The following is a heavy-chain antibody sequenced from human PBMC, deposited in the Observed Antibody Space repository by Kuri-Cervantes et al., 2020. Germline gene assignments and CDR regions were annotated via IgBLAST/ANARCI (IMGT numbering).Heavy chain of an antibody. V-gene: IGHV1-45*02. Sequence: SVKVSCKTSGYTFTYRYLHWVRQAPGQALEWMGWITPFNGNTNYAQKFQDRVTITRDRSMSTAYMELSSLRSEDTAMYYCARGAENWNYAYYMDVWGKGTTVTVSS. CDR3: ARGAENWNYAYYMDV. CDR1: GYTFTYRY. CDR2: ITPFNGNT. J-gene: IGHJ6*03. D-gene: IGHD1-1*01.